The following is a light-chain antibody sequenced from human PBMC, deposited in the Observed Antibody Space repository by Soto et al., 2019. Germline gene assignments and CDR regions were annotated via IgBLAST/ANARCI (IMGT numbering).Light chain of an antibody. CDR1: SSNIGAGYD. CDR2: GNS. V-gene: IGLV1-40*01. Sequence: QSVLTQPPSVSRAPGQRVTISCTGSSSNIGAGYDVHWYQQLPGTAPKLLIYGNSNRPSGVPDRFSGSKSGTPASLAITGLQAEDEADYYCQSYDSSLSGYVFGTGTKVTVL. CDR3: QSYDSSLSGYV. J-gene: IGLJ1*01.